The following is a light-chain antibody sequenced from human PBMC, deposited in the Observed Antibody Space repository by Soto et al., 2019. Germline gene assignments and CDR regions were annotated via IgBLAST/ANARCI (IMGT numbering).Light chain of an antibody. CDR2: DAS. J-gene: IGKJ1*01. CDR3: QQYHYWWA. Sequence: EIVMTQSPATLSVSPGERATLSCRASQSIDNNLAWYQQKPGQAPRLLLYDASARATGIPARFSGSGSGTESTLTINSLQSDDSAVYYCQQYHYWWAFGQGTKVDIK. V-gene: IGKV3-15*01. CDR1: QSIDNN.